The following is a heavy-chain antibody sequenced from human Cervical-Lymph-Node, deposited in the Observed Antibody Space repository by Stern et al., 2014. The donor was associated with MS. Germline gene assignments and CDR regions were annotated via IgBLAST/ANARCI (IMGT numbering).Heavy chain of an antibody. Sequence: QLVQSGGGLVQPGGSLRLSCAASGFTFSSHWMSWVRQAPGKGLEWVANIKEDGSEKYYVDSVKGRFTISRDNAKNSLYLQMNSLRAEDTAVYYCGTIFGVVIESIDYWGQGTLVTVSS. CDR2: IKEDGSEK. V-gene: IGHV3-7*03. J-gene: IGHJ4*02. CDR1: GFTFSSHW. CDR3: GTIFGVVIESIDY. D-gene: IGHD3-3*02.